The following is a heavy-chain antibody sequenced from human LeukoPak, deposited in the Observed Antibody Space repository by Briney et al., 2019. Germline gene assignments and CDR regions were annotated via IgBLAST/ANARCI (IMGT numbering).Heavy chain of an antibody. Sequence: GGSLRLSCAASGFTFSSYAMHWVRQALGKGLEWVAVISYDGSNKYYADSVKGRFTISRDNSKNTLYLQMNSLRAEDTAVYYCAREYSSSWSYNTFDYWGQGTLVTVSS. V-gene: IGHV3-30*04. CDR1: GFTFSSYA. D-gene: IGHD6-13*01. J-gene: IGHJ4*02. CDR2: ISYDGSNK. CDR3: AREYSSSWSYNTFDY.